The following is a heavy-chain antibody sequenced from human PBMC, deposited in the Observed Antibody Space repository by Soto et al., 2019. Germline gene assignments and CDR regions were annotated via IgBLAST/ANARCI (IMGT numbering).Heavy chain of an antibody. CDR2: ISAYNGNT. CDR1: GYSFPRYG. Sequence: ASVKVSCKASGYSFPRYGITWVRQAPGQGLEWMGWISAYNGNTNYAPKLQGRVTMTTDTSTSTAYMELRSLRSDDTAVYYCARVVGGSYSADYWGQGTLVTVSS. D-gene: IGHD1-26*01. V-gene: IGHV1-18*01. J-gene: IGHJ4*02. CDR3: ARVVGGSYSADY.